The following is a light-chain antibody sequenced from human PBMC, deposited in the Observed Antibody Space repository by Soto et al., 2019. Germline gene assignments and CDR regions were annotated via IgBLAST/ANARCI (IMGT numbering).Light chain of an antibody. CDR2: DVS. V-gene: IGLV2-14*01. Sequence: QSALTQPASVSGSPGQSITISCTGTSSDVGGYNYVSWYQQHPGKAPKLMIYDVSNRPSGVSNRFSGSKSGNTASLTISGLQAEDEADYYCSSYTSSSTIEFYVFGTGTKVTDL. CDR1: SSDVGGYNY. CDR3: SSYTSSSTIEFYV. J-gene: IGLJ1*01.